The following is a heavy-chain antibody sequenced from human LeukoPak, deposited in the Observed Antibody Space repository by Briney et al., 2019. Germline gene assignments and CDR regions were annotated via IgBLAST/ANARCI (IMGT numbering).Heavy chain of an antibody. Sequence: QPGGSLRLSCAASGFTFSSYAMSWVRQAPGKGLEWVSAISGSGGSTYYADSVKGRFTISRDNSKNTLYLQMNSLRAEDTAVYYCARDAQMNLRYFDWLPRLPSLNTNWFDPWGQGTLVTVSS. J-gene: IGHJ5*02. V-gene: IGHV3-23*01. CDR1: GFTFSSYA. CDR2: ISGSGGST. CDR3: ARDAQMNLRYFDWLPRLPSLNTNWFDP. D-gene: IGHD3-9*01.